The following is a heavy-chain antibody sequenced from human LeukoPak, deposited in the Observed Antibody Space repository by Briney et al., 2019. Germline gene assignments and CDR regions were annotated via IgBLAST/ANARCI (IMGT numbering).Heavy chain of an antibody. Sequence: GRSLRLSCAASGFTFDDYAMHWVRQAPGKGLEWVSGISWNSGSIDYADSVKGRFTISRDNAKNSLYLQMNSLRPEDTALYYCAKDTYYYGSGSYPPSYYYFYMDVWGKGTTVTVSS. CDR3: AKDTYYYGSGSYPPSYYYFYMDV. J-gene: IGHJ6*03. CDR1: GFTFDDYA. CDR2: ISWNSGSI. V-gene: IGHV3-9*01. D-gene: IGHD3-10*01.